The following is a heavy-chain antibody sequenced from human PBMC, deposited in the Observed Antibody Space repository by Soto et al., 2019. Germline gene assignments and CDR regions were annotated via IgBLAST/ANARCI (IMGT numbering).Heavy chain of an antibody. Sequence: QVQLQQWGAGLLKPSETLSLTCAVYGGPFSGYYWIWIRQPPGKGLEWIEEINDSGSTNYNPSLNSRVTISVETSKTQFSLKLSSVTAADTAVYYCARSRFRGGYNLWGQGNLVTVSS. CDR3: ARSRFRGGYNL. V-gene: IGHV4-34*01. CDR1: GGPFSGYY. CDR2: INDSGST. D-gene: IGHD5-12*01. J-gene: IGHJ4*02.